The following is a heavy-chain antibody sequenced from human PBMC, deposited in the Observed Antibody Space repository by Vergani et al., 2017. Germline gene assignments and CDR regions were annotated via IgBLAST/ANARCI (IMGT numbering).Heavy chain of an antibody. CDR3: ARMGVVPAARGAFDI. V-gene: IGHV2-26*01. D-gene: IGHD2-2*01. J-gene: IGHJ3*02. CDR2: IFSNDEK. CDR1: GFSLSNARMG. Sequence: QESGPGLVKPSQTLSLTCTVSGFSLSNARMGVSWIRQPPGKALEWLAHIFSNDEKSYSTSLKSRLTISKDTSKSQVVLTMTNLDPVDTATYYCARMGVVPAARGAFDIWGQGTMVTVSS.